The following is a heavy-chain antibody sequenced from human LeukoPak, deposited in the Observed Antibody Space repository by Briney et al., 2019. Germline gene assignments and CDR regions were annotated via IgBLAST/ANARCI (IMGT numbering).Heavy chain of an antibody. D-gene: IGHD6-6*01. Sequence: SETLSLTCTVSGGSISSYYWSWIRQPPGKGLEWIGEINHSGSTNYNPSLKSRVTISVDTSKNQFSLKLSSVTAADTAVYYCARGSSSSFKFDSWGQGTLVTVSS. CDR3: ARGSSSSFKFDS. V-gene: IGHV4-34*01. J-gene: IGHJ4*02. CDR1: GGSISSYY. CDR2: INHSGST.